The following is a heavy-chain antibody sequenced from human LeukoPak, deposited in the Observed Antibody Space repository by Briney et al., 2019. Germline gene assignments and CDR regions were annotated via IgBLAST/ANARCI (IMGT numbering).Heavy chain of an antibody. CDR3: ARGLLMSAYGMDV. J-gene: IGHJ6*02. CDR2: IYSGGST. V-gene: IGHV3-53*04. D-gene: IGHD2-8*01. CDR1: GFTVSNSY. Sequence: GGSLRLSCAASGFTVSNSYMSWVRQAPGKGLEWVSVIYSGGSTYYADSVKGRFTISRHNSKNTLYLQMNSLRAEDTAVYYCARGLLMSAYGMDVWGQGTTVTVSS.